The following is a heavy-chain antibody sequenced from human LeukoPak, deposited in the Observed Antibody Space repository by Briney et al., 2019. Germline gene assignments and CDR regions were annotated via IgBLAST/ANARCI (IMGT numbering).Heavy chain of an antibody. V-gene: IGHV1-8*01. Sequence: ASVKVSRKAPGYTFTSYDINWVRQATGQGLEWMGWMNPNSGNTGYAQKFQGRVTMTRNTSISTAYMELSSLRSEDTAVYYCARTYCSSTSCAPDWRQGTLVTVSS. J-gene: IGHJ4*02. CDR2: MNPNSGNT. CDR1: GYTFTSYD. D-gene: IGHD2-2*01. CDR3: ARTYCSSTSCAPD.